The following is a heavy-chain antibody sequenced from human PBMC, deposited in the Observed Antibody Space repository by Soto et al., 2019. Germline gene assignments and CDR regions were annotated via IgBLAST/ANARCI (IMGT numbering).Heavy chain of an antibody. V-gene: IGHV1-69*01. D-gene: IGHD4-17*01. CDR2: IIPIFGTA. CDR3: ARGMEYDDYSRCLDS. J-gene: IGHJ5*01. Sequence: RLTNRQGLEGMGGIIPIFGTANYAQKFQGRVTITADESTSTAYMELSSLRSEDTAVYYCARGMEYDDYSRCLDSWGPGLLVTVSS.